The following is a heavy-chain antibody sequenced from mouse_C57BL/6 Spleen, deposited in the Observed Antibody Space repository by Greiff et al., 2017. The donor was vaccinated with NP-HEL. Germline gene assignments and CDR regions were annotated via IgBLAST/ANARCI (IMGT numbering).Heavy chain of an antibody. V-gene: IGHV1-54*01. CDR3: ARGLGGGYFDV. J-gene: IGHJ1*03. Sequence: VQLQESGAELVRPGTSVKVSCKASGYAFTNYLLEWVKQRPGQGLEWIGVINPGSGGTNYNEKFKGKATLTADKSSSTAYMQLSSLTSEDSAVYFCARGLGGGYFDVWGTGTTVTVSS. CDR2: INPGSGGT. D-gene: IGHD3-3*01. CDR1: GYAFTNYL.